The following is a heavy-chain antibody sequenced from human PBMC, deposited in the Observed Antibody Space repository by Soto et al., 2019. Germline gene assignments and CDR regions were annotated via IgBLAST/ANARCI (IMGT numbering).Heavy chain of an antibody. CDR1: GFTFSSYG. CDR3: AKPEEVGFGEFRFAFDI. Sequence: GGSLRLSCAASGFTFSSYGMHWVRQAPGKGLEWVAVISYDGSNKYYADSVKGRFTISRDNSKNTLYLQMNSLRAEDTAVYYCAKPEEVGFGEFRFAFDIWGQGKMVTVSS. D-gene: IGHD3-10*01. J-gene: IGHJ3*02. CDR2: ISYDGSNK. V-gene: IGHV3-30*18.